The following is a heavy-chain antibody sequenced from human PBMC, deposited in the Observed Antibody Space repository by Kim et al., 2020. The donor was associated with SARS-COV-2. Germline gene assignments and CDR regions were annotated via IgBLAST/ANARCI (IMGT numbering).Heavy chain of an antibody. CDR3: TTDAEGGSYFGYYYGMDV. V-gene: IGHV3-15*01. Sequence: GGSLRLSCAASGFTFSNAWMSWVRQAPGKGLEWVGRIKSKTDGGTTDYAAPVKGRFTISRDDSKNTLYLQMNSLKTEDTAVYYCTTDAEGGSYFGYYYGMDVWGQGTTVTVSS. CDR2: IKSKTDGGTT. J-gene: IGHJ6*02. D-gene: IGHD1-26*01. CDR1: GFTFSNAW.